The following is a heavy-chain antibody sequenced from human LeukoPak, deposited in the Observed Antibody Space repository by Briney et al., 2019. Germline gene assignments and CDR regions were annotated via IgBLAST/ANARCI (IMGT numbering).Heavy chain of an antibody. CDR1: GYSISSSSW. V-gene: IGHV4-28*01. CDR3: ARQSGTNFDY. CDR2: IYHSGTT. Sequence: SDTLSLTCAVSGYSISSSSWWGWIRQPPGKGLEWIAYIYHSGTTYYNPSLQSRVTMSVDTSKNQFSLKLSSVTAADTAVYYCARQSGTNFDYWGQGTLVTVSS. D-gene: IGHD2-2*01. J-gene: IGHJ4*02.